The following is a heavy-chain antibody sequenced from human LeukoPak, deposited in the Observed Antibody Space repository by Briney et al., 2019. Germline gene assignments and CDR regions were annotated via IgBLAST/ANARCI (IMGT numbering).Heavy chain of an antibody. J-gene: IGHJ4*02. D-gene: IGHD6-13*01. Sequence: PGGSLRLSCAASGFTFSSYGMSWVRQAPGKGLEWVSTISDRGGSTYYVDSVRGRFTVSRDNSKNTLYLQMNSLRAEDTAIYYCAKSPIAATGAFDYWGQGTLVTVSS. CDR2: ISDRGGST. CDR3: AKSPIAATGAFDY. V-gene: IGHV3-23*01. CDR1: GFTFSSYG.